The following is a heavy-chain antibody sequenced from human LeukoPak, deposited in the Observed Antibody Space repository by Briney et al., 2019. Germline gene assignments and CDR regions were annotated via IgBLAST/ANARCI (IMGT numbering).Heavy chain of an antibody. D-gene: IGHD6-13*01. Sequence: SETLSLTCAVSDYSVTSAYYWGWIRQFPGKELEWIGSIFHGETTYYNPSLESRVTISVDPSKNQFSLRLTSVTAADTAVYYCARVGSSWYWDDYWGQGTLVTVSS. CDR2: IFHGETT. V-gene: IGHV4-38-2*01. J-gene: IGHJ4*02. CDR3: ARVGSSWYWDDY. CDR1: DYSVTSAYY.